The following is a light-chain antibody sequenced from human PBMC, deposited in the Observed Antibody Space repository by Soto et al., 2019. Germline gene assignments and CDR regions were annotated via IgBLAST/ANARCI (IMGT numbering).Light chain of an antibody. CDR1: SSDVGGYNY. J-gene: IGLJ1*01. Sequence: QSALTQPASVSGSPGQSITISCTGTSSDVGGYNYVSWYQQHPGKAPKLMIYEVSNRPSGVSNRFSASKSGNTASLTISGLQAEDEADYYCSSYTSISTLAVFGTGTKLTVL. CDR2: EVS. CDR3: SSYTSISTLAV. V-gene: IGLV2-14*01.